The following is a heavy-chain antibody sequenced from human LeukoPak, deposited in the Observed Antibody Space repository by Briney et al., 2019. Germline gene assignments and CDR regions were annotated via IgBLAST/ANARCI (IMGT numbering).Heavy chain of an antibody. CDR3: ARVYYGSGSYYFDY. D-gene: IGHD3-10*01. J-gene: IGHJ4*02. V-gene: IGHV1-69*01. CDR2: IIPIIGTA. Sequence: SVKVSCKASGGTFSSYTISWVRQAPGQGLEWMGGIIPIIGTANYAQKFQGRVTITADESTSTAYMELSSLRSEDTAVYYCARVYYGSGSYYFDYWGQGTLVTVSS. CDR1: GGTFSSYT.